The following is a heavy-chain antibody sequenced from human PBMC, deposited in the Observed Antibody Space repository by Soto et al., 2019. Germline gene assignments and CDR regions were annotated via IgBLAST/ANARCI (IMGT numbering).Heavy chain of an antibody. CDR3: ARHVPAAGYYYGMDV. CDR1: GGTFSSYA. V-gene: IGHV1-69*05. CDR2: IIPIFGTA. J-gene: IGHJ6*02. Sequence: QVQLVQSGAEVKKPGSSVKVSCKASGGTFSSYAISWVRQAPGQGLEWMGGIIPIFGTANYAQKFQGRVTTTXAXSXXTAYMGLSTLSSEDTAVYYCARHVPAAGYYYGMDVWRQGTTVAVS. D-gene: IGHD2-2*01.